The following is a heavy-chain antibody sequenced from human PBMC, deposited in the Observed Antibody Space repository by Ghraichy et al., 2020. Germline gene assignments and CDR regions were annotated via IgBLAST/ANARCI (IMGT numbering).Heavy chain of an antibody. Sequence: ASVKVSCKVSGYTLTELSMHWVRQAPGKGLEWMGGFDPEDGETIYAQKFQGRVTMTEDTSTDTAYMELSSLRSEDTAVYYCATTPPSVWYFDLWGRGTLVTVSS. CDR3: ATTPPSVWYFDL. CDR1: GYTLTELS. J-gene: IGHJ2*01. V-gene: IGHV1-24*01. CDR2: FDPEDGET.